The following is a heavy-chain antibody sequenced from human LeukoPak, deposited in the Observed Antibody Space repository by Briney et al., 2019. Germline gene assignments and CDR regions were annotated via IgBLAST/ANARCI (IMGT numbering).Heavy chain of an antibody. CDR3: ARLYGSGSYTYNWFDP. D-gene: IGHD3-10*01. CDR2: IYYSGST. V-gene: IGHV4-30-4*01. J-gene: IGHJ5*02. Sequence: SETLSLTCTVSGGSISSGDYYWSWIRQPPGKGLEWIGYIYYSGSTYYNPSLKSRVTISVDTSKNQFSLKLSSVTSAGTAVYYCARLYGSGSYTYNWFDPWGQGTLVTVSS. CDR1: GGSISSGDYY.